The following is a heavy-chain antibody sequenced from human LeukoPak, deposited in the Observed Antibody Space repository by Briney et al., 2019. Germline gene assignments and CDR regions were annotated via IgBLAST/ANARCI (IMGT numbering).Heavy chain of an antibody. CDR3: ARDLREYDFWSGYYPYFDY. V-gene: IGHV1-3*01. J-gene: IGHJ4*02. CDR1: GYTFTSYA. D-gene: IGHD3-3*01. Sequence: ASVKVSCKASGYTFTSYAMHWVRQAPGQRPEWMGWINAGNGNTKYSQKFQGRVTITRDTSASTAYMELSSLRSDDTAVYYCARDLREYDFWSGYYPYFDYWGQGTLVTVSS. CDR2: INAGNGNT.